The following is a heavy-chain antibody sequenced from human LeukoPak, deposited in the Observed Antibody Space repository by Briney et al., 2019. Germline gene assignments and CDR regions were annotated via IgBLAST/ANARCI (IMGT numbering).Heavy chain of an antibody. D-gene: IGHD2-21*01. CDR3: ARELGDIEGYYYGMDV. J-gene: IGHJ6*02. V-gene: IGHV1-46*01. CDR2: INPSGGST. Sequence: ASVKVSCMASGYTFTSYYMHWVRQAPGQGLEWMGIINPSGGSTSYAQKFQGRVTMTRDTYTSTVYMELSSLRSEDTAVYYCARELGDIEGYYYGMDVWGQGTTVTVSS. CDR1: GYTFTSYY.